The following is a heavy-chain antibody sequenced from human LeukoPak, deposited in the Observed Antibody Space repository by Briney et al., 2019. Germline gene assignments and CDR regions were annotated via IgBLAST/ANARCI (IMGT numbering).Heavy chain of an antibody. CDR2: IRYDGSNK. J-gene: IGHJ4*02. V-gene: IGHV3-30*02. CDR3: AKDLSKGLLYRRGMYYFDY. D-gene: IGHD3-3*01. Sequence: GGSLRLSCAASGFTFSSYGMHWVRQAPSKGLEWVSFIRYDGSNKYYADSVKGRFTISRDNSKNTLYLQMNSLRTEDAAVYYCAKDLSKGLLYRRGMYYFDYWGQGTLVTVSS. CDR1: GFTFSSYG.